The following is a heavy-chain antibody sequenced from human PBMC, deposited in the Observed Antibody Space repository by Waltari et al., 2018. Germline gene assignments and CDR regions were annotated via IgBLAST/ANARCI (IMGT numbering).Heavy chain of an antibody. CDR3: ARHLGGSRGMDV. D-gene: IGHD1-26*01. CDR2: ISHYGST. Sequence: QVQLQQWGAGLLKPSETLSLTCDVYGVSFSGDYWIWVRQSPGKGLEWIGEISHYGSTKYNPSLKSRVTTSLHTSKNQFSLNLTSVTAADTAVYYCARHLGGSRGMDVWGKGTTVTVSS. CDR1: GVSFSGDY. V-gene: IGHV4-34*01. J-gene: IGHJ6*04.